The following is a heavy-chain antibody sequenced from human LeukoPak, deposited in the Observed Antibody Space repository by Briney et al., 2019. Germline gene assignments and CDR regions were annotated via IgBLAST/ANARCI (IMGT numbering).Heavy chain of an antibody. V-gene: IGHV3-23*01. CDR1: GFTFSSYA. CDR3: AKGYCRGISCYSDY. D-gene: IGHD2-2*02. Sequence: GGSLRLSCAASGFTFSSYAMSWVRQAPGKGLEWVSGISGSGGSTYYADSVKGRFTISRDNYKNTLYLQMNSLRAEDTAVYYCAKGYCRGISCYSDYWGQGTLVTVSS. J-gene: IGHJ4*02. CDR2: ISGSGGST.